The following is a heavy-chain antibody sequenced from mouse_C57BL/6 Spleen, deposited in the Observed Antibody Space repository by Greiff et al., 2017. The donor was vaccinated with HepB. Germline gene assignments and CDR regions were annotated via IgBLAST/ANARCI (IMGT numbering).Heavy chain of an antibody. CDR1: GFTFSSYG. CDR2: ISSGGSYT. V-gene: IGHV5-6*02. D-gene: IGHD2-14*01. CDR3: ARHRGDYYAMDY. Sequence: DVMLVESGGDLVKPGGSLKLSCAASGFTFSSYGMSWVRQTPDKRLEWVATISSGGSYTYYPDSVKGRFTISRDNAKNTLYLQMSRLTSEDTAMYCCARHRGDYYAMDYWGQGTSVTVSS. J-gene: IGHJ4*01.